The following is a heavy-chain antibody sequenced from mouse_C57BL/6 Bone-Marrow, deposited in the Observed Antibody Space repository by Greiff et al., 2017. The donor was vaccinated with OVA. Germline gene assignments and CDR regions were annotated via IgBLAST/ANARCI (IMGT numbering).Heavy chain of an antibody. Sequence: VQLQQPGAELVKPGASVKMSCKASGYTFTSYWITWVKQRPGQGLEWIGDIYPGSGSTNYNEKFKSKATLTVDTSSSTAYMQLSSLTSEDSAVYYCARSYYSNSIYAMDYWGQGTSVTVSS. V-gene: IGHV1-55*01. J-gene: IGHJ4*01. D-gene: IGHD2-5*01. CDR1: GYTFTSYW. CDR3: ARSYYSNSIYAMDY. CDR2: IYPGSGST.